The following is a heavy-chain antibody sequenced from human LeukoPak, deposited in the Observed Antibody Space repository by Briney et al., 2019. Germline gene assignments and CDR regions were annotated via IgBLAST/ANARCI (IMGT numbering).Heavy chain of an antibody. CDR2: ISSSSSYI. Sequence: GGSLRLSCAASGFTFSSYSMNWVRQAPGKGLEWVSSISSSSSYIYYADSVKGRFTISRDNAKNSLYLQMNSLRAEDTAVYYCTRDLWSYDSSGYYYAWFDPWGQGTLVTVSS. J-gene: IGHJ5*02. CDR1: GFTFSSYS. CDR3: TRDLWSYDSSGYYYAWFDP. D-gene: IGHD3-22*01. V-gene: IGHV3-21*04.